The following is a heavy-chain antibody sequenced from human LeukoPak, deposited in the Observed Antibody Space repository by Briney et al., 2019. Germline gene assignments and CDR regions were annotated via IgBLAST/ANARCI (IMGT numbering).Heavy chain of an antibody. CDR1: GGSISSYY. CDR3: ARGVPEYYDFWSGYFYYFDY. V-gene: IGHV4-59*01. J-gene: IGHJ4*02. Sequence: SETLSLTCTVSGGSISSYYWSWIRQPPGKGLEWVGYIYYSGSTNYNPSLKSRVTISVDTSKNQFSLKLTSVTAADTAVYYCARGVPEYYDFWSGYFYYFDYWGQGTLVTVSS. D-gene: IGHD3-3*01. CDR2: IYYSGST.